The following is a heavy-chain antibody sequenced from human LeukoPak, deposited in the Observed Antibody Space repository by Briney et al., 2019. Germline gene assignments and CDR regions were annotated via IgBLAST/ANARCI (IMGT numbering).Heavy chain of an antibody. V-gene: IGHV3-48*04. CDR1: GFSLSIYS. J-gene: IGHJ3*02. CDR3: AKGGSLYDSSDAFDI. CDR2: ISSSSSSV. Sequence: GGSLRLSCAASGFSLSIYSMHWVRQAPGKGLEWVSYISSSSSSVSYSDSVKGRFTISRDNAKNSLYLQMNSLRAEDTALYYCAKGGSLYDSSDAFDIWGQGTMVTVSS. D-gene: IGHD3-22*01.